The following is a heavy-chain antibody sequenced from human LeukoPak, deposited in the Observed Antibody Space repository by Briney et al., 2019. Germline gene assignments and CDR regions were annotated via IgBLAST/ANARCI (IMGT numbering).Heavy chain of an antibody. CDR3: ARDGKGSGFVP. Sequence: SQTLSLTCTVSGGSISSGFYYWSWIRQHPGKGLEWLGYIYYSGSTYYNPSLKSRVTISVDTSKNQFSLKLSSVTAADTAVYYCARDGKGSGFVPWGQGTLVTVSP. J-gene: IGHJ5*02. CDR2: IYYSGST. V-gene: IGHV4-31*03. CDR1: GGSISSGFYY. D-gene: IGHD1-26*01.